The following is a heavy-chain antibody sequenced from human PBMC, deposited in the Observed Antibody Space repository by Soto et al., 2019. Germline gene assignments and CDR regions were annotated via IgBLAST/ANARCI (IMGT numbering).Heavy chain of an antibody. V-gene: IGHV1-2*04. J-gene: IGHJ6*03. CDR1: GYTFTGYY. CDR2: INPNSGGT. Sequence: ASVKVSCKASGYTFTGYYMHWVRQAPGQGLEWMGWINPNSGGTNYAQKFQGWVTMTRDTSISTAYMELSRLRSDDTAVYYCARGNGGYYYYYMGVWGKGTTVTVSS. D-gene: IGHD3-10*01. CDR3: ARGNGGYYYYYMGV.